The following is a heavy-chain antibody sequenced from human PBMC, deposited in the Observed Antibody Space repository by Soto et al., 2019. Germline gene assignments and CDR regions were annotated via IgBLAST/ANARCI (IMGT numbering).Heavy chain of an antibody. CDR1: GFTFSSYE. D-gene: IGHD3-22*01. CDR2: ISSRGSTI. CDR3: VRYSPDYHASSGKFDY. J-gene: IGHJ4*02. V-gene: IGHV3-48*03. Sequence: EVQLVESGGGLVQPGGSLRLSCAASGFTFSSYEMNWVRQAPGKGLEWVSYISSRGSTIYYADSVKGRFTTSRDNAKNSMYLQMNDVRVEDPAVYYCVRYSPDYHASSGKFDYWGQGTLVTVSS.